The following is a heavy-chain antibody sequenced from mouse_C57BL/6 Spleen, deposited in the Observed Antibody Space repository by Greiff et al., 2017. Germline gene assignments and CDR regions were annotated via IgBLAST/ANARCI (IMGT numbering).Heavy chain of an antibody. CDR2: INPGSGGT. D-gene: IGHD1-1*01. CDR1: GYAFTNYL. J-gene: IGHJ1*03. V-gene: IGHV1-54*01. CDR3: ASRGSSYRYFDV. Sequence: QVQLQQSGAELVRPGTSVKVSCKASGYAFTNYLIEWVKQRPGQGLEWIGVINPGSGGTNYNEKFKGKATLTADKSSSTAYMQLSSLTSEDSAVYFCASRGSSYRYFDVWGTGTTVTVSS.